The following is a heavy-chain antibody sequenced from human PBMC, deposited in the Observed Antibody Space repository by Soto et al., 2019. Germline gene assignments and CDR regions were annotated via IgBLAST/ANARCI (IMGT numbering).Heavy chain of an antibody. D-gene: IGHD2-2*01. CDR1: GFTFSNAW. Sequence: GGSLRLSCAASGFTFSNAWMNWVRQAPGKGLEWVGRIKSKTDGGTTDYAAPVKGRFTISRDDSKNTLYLQMNSLKTEDTAVYYCTTLSFYCRSASCYVESTGLSEWGQGTMVTVSS. CDR3: TTLSFYCRSASCYVESTGLSE. V-gene: IGHV3-15*07. J-gene: IGHJ3*01. CDR2: IKSKTDGGTT.